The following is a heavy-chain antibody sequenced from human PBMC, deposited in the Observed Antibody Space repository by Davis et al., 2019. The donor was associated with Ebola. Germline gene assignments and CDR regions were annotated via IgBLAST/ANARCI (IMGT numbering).Heavy chain of an antibody. D-gene: IGHD1-26*01. CDR1: GGPISISSYY. Sequence: MPSETLSLPCHVSGGPISISSYYWGWIRQPPGKGLEWIGSIYYSGSTYYNPSLKTRVTISVDTSKNQFSLKLSSVTAADTAVYYCARQGAVGALDYWGQGSLVTVSS. CDR2: IYYSGST. V-gene: IGHV4-39*01. J-gene: IGHJ4*02. CDR3: ARQGAVGALDY.